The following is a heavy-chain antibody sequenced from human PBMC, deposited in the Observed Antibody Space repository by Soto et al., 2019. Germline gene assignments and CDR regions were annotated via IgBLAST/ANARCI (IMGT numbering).Heavy chain of an antibody. D-gene: IGHD6-6*01. CDR3: ARDREYSRSSWYYYYGMDV. J-gene: IGHJ6*02. V-gene: IGHV1-2*04. Sequence: ASVKVSCKASGYTFTGYYMHWVRQAPGQGLEWMGWINPNSGGTNYAQKFQGWVTMTRDTSISTAYMELSGLRSDDTAVYYCARDREYSRSSWYYYYGMDVWGQGTTVTVSS. CDR1: GYTFTGYY. CDR2: INPNSGGT.